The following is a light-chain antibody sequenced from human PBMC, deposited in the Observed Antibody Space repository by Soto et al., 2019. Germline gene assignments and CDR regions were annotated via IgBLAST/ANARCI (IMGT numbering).Light chain of an antibody. V-gene: IGKV3-11*01. J-gene: IGKJ1*01. CDR1: QSIDTR. CDR2: DAS. CDR3: HRRGNWSHSWA. Sequence: EIVLTQSPFTLSLSVGEGATISCRASQSIDTRLAWYQQKPGKVPRLLIYDASIWASGIPSRFTGSGSGTDIALTISSLEPEDVAVSSCHRRGNWSHSWAFGQGTKVDIK.